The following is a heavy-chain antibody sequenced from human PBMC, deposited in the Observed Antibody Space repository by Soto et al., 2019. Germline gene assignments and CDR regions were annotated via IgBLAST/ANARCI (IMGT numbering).Heavy chain of an antibody. CDR3: ARGPSGDKVDY. V-gene: IGHV4-30-4*01. CDR2: IYDGGTT. CDR1: VGSISRAAYC. Sequence: PSETLSLTCTVSVGSISRAAYCWSWIRQSPDKGLEWIGHIYDGGTTYSSPSLKGRVTISADTSETQFSLKLNSVSAADTAVYYCARGPSGDKVDYWGQGIQVTVS. D-gene: IGHD7-27*01. J-gene: IGHJ4*02.